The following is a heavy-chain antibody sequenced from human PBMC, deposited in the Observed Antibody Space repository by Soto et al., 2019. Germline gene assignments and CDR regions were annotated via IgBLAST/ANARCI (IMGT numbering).Heavy chain of an antibody. V-gene: IGHV5-10-1*01. J-gene: IGHJ6*02. CDR3: AKDVSVEGTGSYYSFDYGMDV. Sequence: PGESLKISCKGSGYSFTSYWISWVRQMPGKGLEWMGRIDPSDSYTNYSPSFQGHVTISADKSISTAYLQMDSLKAEDTAVYYCAKDVSVEGTGSYYSFDYGMDVWGQGTTVTVSS. CDR1: GYSFTSYW. CDR2: IDPSDSYT. D-gene: IGHD3-10*01.